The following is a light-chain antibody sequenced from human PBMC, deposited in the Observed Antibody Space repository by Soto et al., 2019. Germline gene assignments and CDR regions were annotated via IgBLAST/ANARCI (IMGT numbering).Light chain of an antibody. Sequence: QPVLTQPPSASGTPGQRVTLSCSGSTSNIGNFFVYWYQQLPGTAPKLLIYRNDQRPSGVPDRFSGSKSGTSASLAISGLRSDDEADYYCAAWDDSLSAVVFGGGTQLTVL. CDR3: AAWDDSLSAVV. J-gene: IGLJ2*01. CDR2: RND. CDR1: TSNIGNFF. V-gene: IGLV1-47*01.